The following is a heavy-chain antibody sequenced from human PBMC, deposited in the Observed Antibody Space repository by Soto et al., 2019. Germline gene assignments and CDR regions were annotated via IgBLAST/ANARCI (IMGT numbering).Heavy chain of an antibody. V-gene: IGHV3-66*01. CDR1: GFTFSNYA. J-gene: IGHJ4*02. Sequence: GGSLRLSCAASGFTFSNYAMSWVRQAPGKGLEWVSVIYSGGDTHYADSVKVRFTISRDNSKNTLYLQMNSLTAEDTAMYYCARDRIYYFDYWGQGTLVTVSS. D-gene: IGHD3-3*01. CDR2: IYSGGDT. CDR3: ARDRIYYFDY.